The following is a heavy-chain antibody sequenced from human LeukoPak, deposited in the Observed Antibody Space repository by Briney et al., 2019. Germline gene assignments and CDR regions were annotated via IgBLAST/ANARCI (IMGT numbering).Heavy chain of an antibody. CDR3: ARALQYSYGYLAFDP. CDR1: GGXISSGGYY. J-gene: IGHJ5*02. V-gene: IGHV4-31*03. Sequence: PSQTLSLTCTVSGGXISSGGYYWSWIRQHPGMGLEWFGYIYYSGSTYYNPSLKSRVTISVDTSKNQFSLKLSSVTAADTAVYYCARALQYSYGYLAFDPWGQGTLVTVSS. CDR2: IYYSGST. D-gene: IGHD5-18*01.